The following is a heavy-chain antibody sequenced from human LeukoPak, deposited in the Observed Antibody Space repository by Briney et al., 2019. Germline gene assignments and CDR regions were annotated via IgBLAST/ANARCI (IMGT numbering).Heavy chain of an antibody. CDR3: AKDLGIAVAGYNFDY. CDR1: GFTFSSYA. J-gene: IGHJ4*02. V-gene: IGHV3-23*01. D-gene: IGHD6-19*01. CDR2: ISGSGGST. Sequence: GGSLRLSCAASGFTFSSYAMSWVRQAPGNGLEWVSAISGSGGSTYYADSVKGRFTISRDNSKNTLYLQMNSLRAEDTAVYYCAKDLGIAVAGYNFDYWGQGTLVTVSS.